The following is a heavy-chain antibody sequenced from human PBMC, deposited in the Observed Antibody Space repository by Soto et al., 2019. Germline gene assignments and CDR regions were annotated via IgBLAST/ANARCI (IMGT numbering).Heavy chain of an antibody. CDR1: GFTFSSYS. J-gene: IGHJ4*02. Sequence: GGSLRLSCAASGFTFSSYSMNWVRQAPGKGLEWVSSISSSSSYTYYADSVKGRFTISRDNAKNTLYLQMNSLRAEDTAVYYCAKGRPDSYFDYWGQGTLVTVSS. CDR3: AKGRPDSYFDY. D-gene: IGHD3-22*01. CDR2: ISSSSSYT. V-gene: IGHV3-21*01.